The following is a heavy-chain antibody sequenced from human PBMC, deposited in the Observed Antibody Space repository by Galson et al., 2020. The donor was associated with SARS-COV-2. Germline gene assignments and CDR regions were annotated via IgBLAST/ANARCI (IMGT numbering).Heavy chain of an antibody. CDR1: GGSINSGSYY. Sequence: SETLSLTCTVSGGSINSGSYYWSWIRQPAGKGLEWIGRIYTSGSTNYNPSLKSRVTISLDTSKNQFSLRLSSVTAADTAVYNCARESRWELYFDYWGQGTLVTVSS. CDR2: IYTSGST. V-gene: IGHV4-61*02. J-gene: IGHJ4*02. D-gene: IGHD1-26*01. CDR3: ARESRWELYFDY.